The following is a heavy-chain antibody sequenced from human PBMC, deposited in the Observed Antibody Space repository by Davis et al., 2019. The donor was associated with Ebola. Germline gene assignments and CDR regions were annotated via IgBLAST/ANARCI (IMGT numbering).Heavy chain of an antibody. CDR3: ARDVRGITGPSEY. D-gene: IGHD1-1*01. Sequence: AASVKVSCKASGYSFTDDGISWLRQAPGQGLEWMGWISTYNGNTNYAQKVQGRITMTTDTSTSTAYMELRSLRSDDTARYYCARDVRGITGPSEYWGQGTLVTVSS. CDR2: ISTYNGNT. V-gene: IGHV1-18*01. J-gene: IGHJ4*02. CDR1: GYSFTDDG.